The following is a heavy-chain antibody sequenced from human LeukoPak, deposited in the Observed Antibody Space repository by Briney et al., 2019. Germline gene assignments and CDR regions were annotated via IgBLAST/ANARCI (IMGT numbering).Heavy chain of an antibody. CDR2: ISSSSSYI. Sequence: PGGSLRLSCAASGFTFSNFAMSWVRQAPGKGLEWVSSISSSSSYIYYADSVKGRFTISRDNAKNSLYLQMNSLRAEDTAVYYCARDPTQITMVRAPYWYFDLWGRGTLVTVSS. D-gene: IGHD3-10*01. J-gene: IGHJ2*01. V-gene: IGHV3-21*01. CDR3: ARDPTQITMVRAPYWYFDL. CDR1: GFTFSNFA.